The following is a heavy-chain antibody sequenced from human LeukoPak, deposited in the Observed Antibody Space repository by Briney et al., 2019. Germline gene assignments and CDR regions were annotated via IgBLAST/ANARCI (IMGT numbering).Heavy chain of an antibody. CDR2: INPSGGST. J-gene: IGHJ1*01. Sequence: GASVKVSCKASGYTFNSYYIHWVRQAPGQGLEWMGIINPSGGSTRYPQKFQDRVTMTRDTSTSTVYMELSSLRSDDTAIYYCARGVFGELEKLMFQHWGQGTLVTVSS. CDR3: ARGVFGELEKLMFQH. V-gene: IGHV1-46*02. D-gene: IGHD3-10*02. CDR1: GYTFNSYY.